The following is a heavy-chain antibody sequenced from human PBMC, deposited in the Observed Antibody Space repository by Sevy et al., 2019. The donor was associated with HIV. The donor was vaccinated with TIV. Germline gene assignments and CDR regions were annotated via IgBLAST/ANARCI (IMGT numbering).Heavy chain of an antibody. CDR3: AKDRIVRFPKHDAFDV. Sequence: GGSLRLSCAASGFPFSSYSMNWVRQAPGKGLEWVSSISSSANHIFYADTVKGRFTISRDNAKNSLHLLMSNLRAEDTAVYYCAKDRIVRFPKHDAFDVWGQGTVVTVSS. D-gene: IGHD3-16*02. CDR1: GFPFSSYS. J-gene: IGHJ3*01. V-gene: IGHV3-21*06. CDR2: ISSSANHI.